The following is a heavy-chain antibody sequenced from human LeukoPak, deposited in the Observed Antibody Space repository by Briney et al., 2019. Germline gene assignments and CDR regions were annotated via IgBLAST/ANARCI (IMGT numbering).Heavy chain of an antibody. Sequence: GGSLRLSCAASGFTFSTYWMHWVRQAPGKGLVWVLRINSDGSITNYADSVKGRFTFSRDNAKSTLYLQMNSLRAEGTAVYYCARGLYGGSVNWFDPWGQGTLVTVSS. CDR2: INSDGSIT. CDR3: ARGLYGGSVNWFDP. V-gene: IGHV3-74*01. D-gene: IGHD1-26*01. J-gene: IGHJ5*02. CDR1: GFTFSTYW.